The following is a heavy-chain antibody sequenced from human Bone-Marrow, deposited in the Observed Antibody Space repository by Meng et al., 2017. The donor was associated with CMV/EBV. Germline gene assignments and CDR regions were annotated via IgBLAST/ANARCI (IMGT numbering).Heavy chain of an antibody. D-gene: IGHD3-22*01. CDR2: IKQDGSEK. CDR1: GFTFSSYW. Sequence: GESLKISCAASGFTFSSYWMSWVRQAPGKGLEWVANIKQDGSEKYYVDSVKGRFTISRDNAKNSLYLQMNSLRAEDTAVYYCARDRYYYVSSGYYSYWGQGTLVTVSS. CDR3: ARDRYYYVSSGYYSY. J-gene: IGHJ4*02. V-gene: IGHV3-7*01.